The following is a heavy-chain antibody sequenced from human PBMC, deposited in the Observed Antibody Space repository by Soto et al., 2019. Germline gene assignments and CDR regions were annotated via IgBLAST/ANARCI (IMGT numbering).Heavy chain of an antibody. CDR2: INHSGST. D-gene: IGHD6-19*01. Sequence: DSLSLTCAAYGGTFSGYYWSWIRQPPGKGLEWIGEINHSGSTNYNPSLKSRVTISVDTSRNQFSLKLSSVTAADTAVDYCARVYSGQWLVRTCFDFWGQGTLVT. V-gene: IGHV4-34*01. CDR3: ARVYSGQWLVRTCFDF. J-gene: IGHJ4*01. CDR1: GGTFSGYY.